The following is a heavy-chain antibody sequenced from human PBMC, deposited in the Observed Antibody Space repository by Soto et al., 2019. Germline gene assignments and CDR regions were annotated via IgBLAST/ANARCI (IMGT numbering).Heavy chain of an antibody. CDR2: ISSSSSYI. CDR1: GFTFSSYS. Sequence: GGSLRLSCAASGFTFSSYSMNWVRQAPGKGLEWVSSISSSSSYIYYADSVKGRFTISRDNAKNSLYLQMNSLRAEDTAVYYCARDPLSIAAPPHRANWFDPWGQGTLVTVSS. D-gene: IGHD6-13*01. J-gene: IGHJ5*02. CDR3: ARDPLSIAAPPHRANWFDP. V-gene: IGHV3-21*01.